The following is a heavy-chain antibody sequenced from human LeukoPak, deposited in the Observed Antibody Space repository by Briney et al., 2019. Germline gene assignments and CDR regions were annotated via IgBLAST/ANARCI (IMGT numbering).Heavy chain of an antibody. D-gene: IGHD3-3*01. Sequence: ASVKVSCKASGYTFTGYYMQWVRQAPGQGPEWMGWISAYNGNTNYAQKLQGRVTMTTDTSTSTAYMELRSLRSDDTAVYYCARIRFDTIFGVVIAQPYFDYWGQGTLVTVSS. CDR1: GYTFTGYY. CDR2: ISAYNGNT. V-gene: IGHV1-18*04. CDR3: ARIRFDTIFGVVIAQPYFDY. J-gene: IGHJ4*02.